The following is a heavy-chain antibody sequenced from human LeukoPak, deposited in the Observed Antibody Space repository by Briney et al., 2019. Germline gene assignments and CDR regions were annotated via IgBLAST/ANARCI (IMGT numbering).Heavy chain of an antibody. CDR1: GGSISSSSYY. CDR3: ARALGDYGMDV. J-gene: IGHJ6*02. CDR2: IYYSGST. Sequence: KPSETLSLTCTVSGGSISSSSYYWGWIRQPPGKGLEWIGSIYYSGSTYYNPSLKSRVTISVDTSKNQFSLKLSSVTAADTAVYYCARALGDYGMDVWGQGTTVTVSS. V-gene: IGHV4-39*07.